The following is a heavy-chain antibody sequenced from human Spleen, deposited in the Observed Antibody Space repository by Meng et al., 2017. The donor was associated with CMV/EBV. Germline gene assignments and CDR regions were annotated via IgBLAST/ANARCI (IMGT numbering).Heavy chain of an antibody. V-gene: IGHV4-61*01. CDR1: FDSVSSNTYY. Sequence: TGSVSFDSVSSNTYYWSWIRQPPGKGLEFIGYIYYSGSTSYNPALESRVTISVDMFQNQFSLKMRSVTAADTAVYYCARVGPGNWFDPWGQGTLVTVSS. CDR2: IYYSGST. CDR3: ARVGPGNWFDP. D-gene: IGHD2/OR15-2a*01. J-gene: IGHJ5*02.